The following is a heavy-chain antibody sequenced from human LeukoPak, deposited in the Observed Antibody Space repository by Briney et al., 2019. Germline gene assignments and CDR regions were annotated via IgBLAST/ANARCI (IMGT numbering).Heavy chain of an antibody. Sequence: PSQTLSLTCAVSGGSISSGGYSWSWIRQPPGKGLEWIGYIYHSGSTYYNPSLKSRVTISVDRSKNRFSLKLSSVTAADTAVYYCARLAVAGSYYFDYWGQGTLVTVSS. CDR1: GGSISSGGYS. CDR2: IYHSGST. CDR3: ARLAVAGSYYFDY. J-gene: IGHJ4*02. D-gene: IGHD6-19*01. V-gene: IGHV4-30-2*01.